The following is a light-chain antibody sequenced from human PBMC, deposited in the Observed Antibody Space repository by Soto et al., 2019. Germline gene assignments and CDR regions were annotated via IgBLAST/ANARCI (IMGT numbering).Light chain of an antibody. V-gene: IGKV1-5*01. CDR3: QQSYSSPPT. CDR2: DAS. CDR1: QSISSW. Sequence: DIQMTQSPSTLSASVGDRVTITCRASQSISSWLAWYQQKPGKAPKLLIYDASSLESGVPSRFSGSRSGPDFTLTISSLQPEDFATYYCQQSYSSPPTFGRGTKVDIK. J-gene: IGKJ1*01.